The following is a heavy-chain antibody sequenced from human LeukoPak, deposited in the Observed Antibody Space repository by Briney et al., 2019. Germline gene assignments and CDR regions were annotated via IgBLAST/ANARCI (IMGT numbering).Heavy chain of an antibody. CDR1: GSTFSSYA. CDR3: ARDYCSSTSCLFDY. V-gene: IGHV1-2*06. D-gene: IGHD2-2*01. J-gene: IGHJ4*02. CDR2: INPNSGDT. Sequence: ASVKVSCKASGSTFSSYAISWVRQAPGQGLEWMGRINPNSGDTNYAQKFQGRVTMTRDTSISTAYMELSRLRSDDTAVYYCARDYCSSTSCLFDYWGQGTLVTVSS.